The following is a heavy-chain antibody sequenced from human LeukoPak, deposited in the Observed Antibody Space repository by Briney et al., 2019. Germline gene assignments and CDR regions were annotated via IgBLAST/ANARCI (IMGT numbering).Heavy chain of an antibody. CDR2: VHHTGST. J-gene: IGHJ4*02. V-gene: IGHV4-39*01. CDR3: ATLGLLRGAGFNLATHFDY. D-gene: IGHD1-26*01. CDR1: GVSISNNYFY. Sequence: PSETLSLTCTVSGVSISNNYFYWAWIRQPPGKGLELIGYVHHTGSTFHNSSLKSRVTISADTSQNQFSLSLTSVTAADTAVYYCATLGLLRGAGFNLATHFDYWGQGTLVAVSS.